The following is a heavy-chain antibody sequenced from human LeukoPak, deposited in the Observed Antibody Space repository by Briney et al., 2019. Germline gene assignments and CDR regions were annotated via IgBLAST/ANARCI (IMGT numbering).Heavy chain of an antibody. CDR2: IIPIFGTA. D-gene: IGHD2-15*01. CDR1: GGTFSSYP. J-gene: IGHJ3*02. V-gene: IGHV1-69*01. Sequence: GSSVKVSCKASGGTFSSYPINWVRQAPGQGLEWMGGIIPIFGTANYAQRFQGRVTITADESTSTAYMELTSLRSEDTAVYYCASRYCSGGSCFKPRVAFDIWGQGTMVTVSS. CDR3: ASRYCSGGSCFKPRVAFDI.